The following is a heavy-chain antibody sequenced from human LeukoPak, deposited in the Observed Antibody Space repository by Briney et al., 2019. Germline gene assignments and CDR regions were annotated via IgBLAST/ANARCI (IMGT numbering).Heavy chain of an antibody. D-gene: IGHD3-3*01. CDR1: GGSISSGGYY. CDR3: ARGAPQLRFLEWLDFDP. J-gene: IGHJ5*02. Sequence: SETLSLTCTVSGGSISSGGYYWTWIRQHPGKGLEWIGYIYYSGTTHYNPSLKSRVTISVDTSKNQFSLKLSSVTAADTAVYYCARGAPQLRFLEWLDFDPWGQGTLVTVSS. V-gene: IGHV4-31*03. CDR2: IYYSGTT.